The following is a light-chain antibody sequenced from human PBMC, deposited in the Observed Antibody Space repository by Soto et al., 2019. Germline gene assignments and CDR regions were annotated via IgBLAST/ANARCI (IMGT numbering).Light chain of an antibody. Sequence: QSALTQPASVSGSPGQSITISCTGTSSDVGGYNYVSWYQQHPGKAPKLMIYDVSDRRSGVSHRFSGSKYGNTAALTISGLQAEDEADYYCSSYTSSSTLYVFGTGTKVTVL. CDR2: DVS. V-gene: IGLV2-14*03. CDR1: SSDVGGYNY. CDR3: SSYTSSSTLYV. J-gene: IGLJ1*01.